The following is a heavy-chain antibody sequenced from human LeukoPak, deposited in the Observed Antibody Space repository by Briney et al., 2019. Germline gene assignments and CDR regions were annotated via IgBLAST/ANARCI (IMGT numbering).Heavy chain of an antibody. CDR1: GFTFSDYN. Sequence: PGGSLRLSCAASGFTFSDYNMRWLRQAPGKGLEWVSSVSRSGSTKYYADSVKGRFTISSDNAKNSLFLQMNSLRAEDTAVYYCARVLRYCSGGNCYSGGLGYMDVWGKGTTVTISS. J-gene: IGHJ6*03. CDR2: VSRSGSTK. V-gene: IGHV3-11*01. CDR3: ARVLRYCSGGNCYSGGLGYMDV. D-gene: IGHD2-15*01.